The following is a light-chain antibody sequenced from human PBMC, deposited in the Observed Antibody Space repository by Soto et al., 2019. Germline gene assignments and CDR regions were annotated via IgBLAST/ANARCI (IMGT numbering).Light chain of an antibody. CDR1: SSNIGSNY. CDR3: AAWDDSLSGVV. CDR2: RNS. Sequence: QSVLTQPPSASGTPGQRVTISCSGRSSNIGSNYVYWYQQLPGTVPQLLIYRNSERPSGVPDRFSGSKSGTSASLAISGLRAEDEADCYCAAWDDSLSGVVFGGGTKVTVL. J-gene: IGLJ2*01. V-gene: IGLV1-47*01.